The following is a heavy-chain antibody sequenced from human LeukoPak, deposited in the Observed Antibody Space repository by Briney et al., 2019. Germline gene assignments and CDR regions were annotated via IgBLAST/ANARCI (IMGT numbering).Heavy chain of an antibody. CDR2: IIPIFGTA. D-gene: IGHD3-10*01. Sequence: SVKVSCKASGGTFSSYAISWVRQAPGQGLEWMGGIIPIFGTANYAQKFQGRVTITADESTSTAYMELSSLRSEDTAVYYCAAPSQTYYYGSGSYYHFDYWGQGTLVTVSS. CDR3: AAPSQTYYYGSGSYYHFDY. V-gene: IGHV1-69*13. CDR1: GGTFSSYA. J-gene: IGHJ4*02.